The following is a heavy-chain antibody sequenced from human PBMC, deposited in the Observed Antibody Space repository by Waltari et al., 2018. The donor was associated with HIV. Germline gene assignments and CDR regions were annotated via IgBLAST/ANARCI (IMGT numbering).Heavy chain of an antibody. CDR2: LMPIFGTA. CDR1: GGTFSSYA. J-gene: IGHJ4*02. V-gene: IGHV1-69*01. D-gene: IGHD4-17*01. Sequence: QVQLVQSGAEVKKPGSSVKVSCKASGGTFSSYAISWVRQAPGQGLEWMGGLMPIFGTANYAQKVQGRVTIHADESMSPAYMELSSLRSEDTAVYYCARAPLDHGDYVRYYFDYWGQGTLVTVSS. CDR3: ARAPLDHGDYVRYYFDY.